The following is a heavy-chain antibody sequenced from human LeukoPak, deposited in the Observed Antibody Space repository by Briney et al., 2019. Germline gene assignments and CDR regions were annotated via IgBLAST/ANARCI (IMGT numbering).Heavy chain of an antibody. CDR3: ARDSGSAWYRRDYFDY. V-gene: IGHV3-21*04. D-gene: IGHD6-19*01. Sequence: GGSLRLSCAASGFTFSSYSMNWVRQAPGKGLEWVSSITSSSNYIYYADSVKGRFTISRDNAKNSLYLQMNSLRAEDTAVYYCARDSGSAWYRRDYFDYWGQGTLVTVSS. CDR2: ITSSSNYI. J-gene: IGHJ4*02. CDR1: GFTFSSYS.